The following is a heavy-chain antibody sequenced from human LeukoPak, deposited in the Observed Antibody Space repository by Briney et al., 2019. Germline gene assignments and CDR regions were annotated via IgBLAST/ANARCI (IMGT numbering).Heavy chain of an antibody. D-gene: IGHD2-21*02. Sequence: KPSETLSLTCAVYGGSFSGYYWSWIRQPPGKGLEWIGEINHSGSTNYNPSLKSRVTISVDTSKNQFSLKLSSVTAADTAVYYCARGGGGDCWDYWGQGTLVTVSS. V-gene: IGHV4-34*01. CDR2: INHSGST. CDR1: GGSFSGYY. CDR3: ARGGGGDCWDY. J-gene: IGHJ4*02.